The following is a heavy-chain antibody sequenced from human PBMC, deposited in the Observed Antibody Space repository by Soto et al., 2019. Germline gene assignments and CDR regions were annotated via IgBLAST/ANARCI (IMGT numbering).Heavy chain of an antibody. D-gene: IGHD5-18*01. J-gene: IGHJ5*02. V-gene: IGHV2-5*02. CDR1: GISVTTTSRVG. CDR2: IIRDDDK. CDR3: THVDTTMVKKWFDP. Sequence: ITLKVSGPTLVKPTQTLRLTCSFSGISVTTTSRVGVGWIRQSPGKALEWLALIIRDDDKRYSPSLKNRLTVTKETTKDAVVLTMTNMDPVDTATYYCTHVDTTMVKKWFDPWGQGTLVIVS.